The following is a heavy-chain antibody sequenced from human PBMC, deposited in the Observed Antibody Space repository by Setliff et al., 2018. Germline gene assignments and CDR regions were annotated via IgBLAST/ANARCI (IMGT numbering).Heavy chain of an antibody. CDR1: GDSFSGYF. Sequence: SETLSLTCAVYGDSFSGYFWTWIRQPPGKGLEWIGDIDQSGSTNYNPSLKSRGTISVDTSRNQFSLKLSSVTAADTAVYYCVRVEAGYCSSTSCYVVGAFDIWGQGTMVTVSS. CDR2: IDQSGST. CDR3: VRVEAGYCSSTSCYVVGAFDI. J-gene: IGHJ3*02. D-gene: IGHD2-2*03. V-gene: IGHV4-34*01.